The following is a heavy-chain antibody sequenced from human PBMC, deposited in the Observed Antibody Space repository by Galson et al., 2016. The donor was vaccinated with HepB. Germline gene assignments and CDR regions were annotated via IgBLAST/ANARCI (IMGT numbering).Heavy chain of an antibody. D-gene: IGHD5-24*01. CDR1: GFTFSNYI. V-gene: IGHV3-21*06. CDR3: AREDAYNFGGPRPNYGMDV. Sequence: SLRLSCAASGFTFSNYIMNWVRQAPGKGLEWVSSLSTSGNYIFYVDSVKGRFTISRDNVKNSLFLQMNSLRAEDTAVYYCAREDAYNFGGPRPNYGMDVWGQGTTVTVSS. CDR2: LSTSGNYI. J-gene: IGHJ6*02.